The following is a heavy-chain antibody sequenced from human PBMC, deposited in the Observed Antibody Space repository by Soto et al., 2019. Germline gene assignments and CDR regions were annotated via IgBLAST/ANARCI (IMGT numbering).Heavy chain of an antibody. D-gene: IGHD6-13*01. V-gene: IGHV3-48*01. CDR2: ISSSSSTI. CDR1: GFTFSSNS. CDR3: PKGGSSSWSPFDF. Sequence: GGSLRLSCAASGFTFSSNSMNWVRQAPGKGLEWISYISSSSSTIYADSVKGRFTISRDNSKDTLYLQLNNLTVEDTALYYCPKGGSSSWSPFDFWGQGVLVTVSS. J-gene: IGHJ4*02.